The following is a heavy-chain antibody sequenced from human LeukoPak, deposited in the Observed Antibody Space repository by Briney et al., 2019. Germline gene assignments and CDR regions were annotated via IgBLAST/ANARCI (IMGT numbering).Heavy chain of an antibody. D-gene: IGHD3-22*01. Sequence: SETLSLTCAVSGGSISSGGYSWSWIRQPPGKGLEWIGYIYHSGSTYYNPSLKSRVTISVDRSKNQFSLKLSSVTAADTAVYYCARDSSGYYPHAFDIWGQGTMVTVSS. CDR1: GGSISSGGYS. J-gene: IGHJ3*02. CDR3: ARDSSGYYPHAFDI. CDR2: IYHSGST. V-gene: IGHV4-30-2*01.